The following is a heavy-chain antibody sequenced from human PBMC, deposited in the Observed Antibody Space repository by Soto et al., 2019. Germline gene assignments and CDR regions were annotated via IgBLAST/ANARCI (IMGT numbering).Heavy chain of an antibody. J-gene: IGHJ4*02. V-gene: IGHV3-33*01. CDR3: ARDPPDDSSGYYSLDY. CDR1: GFTFSSYG. Sequence: QVQLVESGGVVVQPGRSLRLSCAASGFTFSSYGMHWVGQAPGKGLEWVAVMWSEGGNKYYADSVKGRFTISRDNSKNTLYLQMNSLRAEDTAVYYCARDPPDDSSGYYSLDYWGQGTLVTVSS. CDR2: MWSEGGNK. D-gene: IGHD3-22*01.